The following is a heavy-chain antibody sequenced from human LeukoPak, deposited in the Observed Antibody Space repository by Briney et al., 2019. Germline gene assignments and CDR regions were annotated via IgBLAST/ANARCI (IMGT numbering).Heavy chain of an antibody. CDR2: ISAYNGNT. D-gene: IGHD6-13*01. CDR1: GYTFTSYG. J-gene: IGHJ4*02. V-gene: IGHV1-18*01. CDR3: ARDTKIAAAGNLVGFDY. Sequence: AASVKVSCKASGYTFTSYGISWVRQAPGQGLEWMGWISAYNGNTNYAQKLQGRVTMTTDTSTSTAYMELRSLRSDDTAVYYCARDTKIAAAGNLVGFDYWGQGTLVTVSS.